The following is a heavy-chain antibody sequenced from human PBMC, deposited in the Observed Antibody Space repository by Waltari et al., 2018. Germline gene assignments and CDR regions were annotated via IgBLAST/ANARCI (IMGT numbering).Heavy chain of an antibody. Sequence: QVQLVQSGTVVKKSGSSVKVSCKASGGTLRSYAISWIRQAPGPGHGWTAGIIPILGTANYAQKCQGRVTITADESTSTAYMELSSLRSEDTAVYYCARGDNWNLNWFDPWGQGTLVTVSS. J-gene: IGHJ5*02. V-gene: IGHV1-69*12. D-gene: IGHD1-20*01. CDR2: IIPILGTA. CDR3: ARGDNWNLNWFDP. CDR1: GGTLRSYA.